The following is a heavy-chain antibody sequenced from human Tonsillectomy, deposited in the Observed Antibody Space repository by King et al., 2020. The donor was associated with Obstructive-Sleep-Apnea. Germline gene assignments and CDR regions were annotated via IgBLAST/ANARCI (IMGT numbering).Heavy chain of an antibody. CDR1: GFSVSGNY. J-gene: IGHJ6*02. D-gene: IGHD3-3*01. CDR2: IYRGGST. V-gene: IGHV3-66*01. Sequence: VQLVESGGGLVQPGGSLRLSCVASGFSVSGNYMSWVRQAPGKGLEWVSVIYRGGSTYYADSVKGRFTISRDNSKNTLYLQMNSLRAEDTAVYYCAREWLLLGYYYGMDVWGRGTTVTVSS. CDR3: AREWLLLGYYYGMDV.